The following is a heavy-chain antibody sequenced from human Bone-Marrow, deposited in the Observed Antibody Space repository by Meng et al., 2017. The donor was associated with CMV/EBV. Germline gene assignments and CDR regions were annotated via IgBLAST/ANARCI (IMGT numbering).Heavy chain of an antibody. CDR3: VRIMVGATGGDY. CDR1: GFTFSSYA. Sequence: GESLKISCAASGFTFSSYAMSWVRQAPGKGLVWVSRINTDGNSLSHADSVKGRFTISRDNAKNTVYLQMNSLRDEDTAVYYCVRIMVGATGGDYWGLGALVTVSS. D-gene: IGHD1-26*01. CDR2: INTDGNSL. J-gene: IGHJ4*02. V-gene: IGHV3-74*01.